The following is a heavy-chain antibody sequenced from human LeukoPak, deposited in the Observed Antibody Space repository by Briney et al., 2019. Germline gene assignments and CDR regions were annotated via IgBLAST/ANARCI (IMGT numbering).Heavy chain of an antibody. CDR3: ARGGDYGSGSYYLGGNY. D-gene: IGHD3-10*01. V-gene: IGHV4-34*01. CDR2: VNHIGNT. Sequence: SETLSLTCAVNGMSLSGYYCSWLRQPPGKGLEWIGDVNHIGNTYYNPSLKSRVTISVDTSKNQFSLKLSSVTAADTAVYYCARGGDYGSGSYYLGGNYWGQGTLVTVSS. J-gene: IGHJ4*02. CDR1: GMSLSGYY.